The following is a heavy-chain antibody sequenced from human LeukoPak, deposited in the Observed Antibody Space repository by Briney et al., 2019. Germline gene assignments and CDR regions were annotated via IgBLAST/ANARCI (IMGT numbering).Heavy chain of an antibody. CDR3: AIDIAAAGEHYYYYYMDV. Sequence: SETLSLTCTVSGYSISSGYYWGWIRQPPGKGLEWIGSIYHSGSTYYNPSLKSRVTISVDTSKNQFSLKLSSVTAADTAVYYCAIDIAAAGEHYYYYYMDVWGKGTTVTVSS. V-gene: IGHV4-38-2*02. D-gene: IGHD6-13*01. CDR1: GYSISSGYY. CDR2: IYHSGST. J-gene: IGHJ6*03.